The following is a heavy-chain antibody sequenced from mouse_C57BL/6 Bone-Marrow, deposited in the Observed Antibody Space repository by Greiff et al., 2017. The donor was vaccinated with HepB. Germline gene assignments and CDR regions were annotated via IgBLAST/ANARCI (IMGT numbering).Heavy chain of an antibody. CDR2: IYPDSGST. Sequence: QVLLQQPGAELVKPGASVSLSCTASGYTFTSYCFTWVKQRPGQGLVWSGDIYPDSGSTNYNEKFKSKATLTVDTSSSTAYMQLTSLTSEDSAVYYCEREGGLLLHFDYWGQGTTLTVSS. CDR3: EREGGLLLHFDY. CDR1: GYTFTSYC. D-gene: IGHD2-3*01. V-gene: IGHV1-55*01. J-gene: IGHJ2*01.